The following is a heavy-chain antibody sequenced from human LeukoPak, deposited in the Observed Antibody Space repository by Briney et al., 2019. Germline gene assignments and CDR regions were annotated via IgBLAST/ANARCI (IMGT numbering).Heavy chain of an antibody. Sequence: SETLSLTCTVSGGSISSYYWSWIRQPPGKGLEWIGYIYYSGSTNYNPSLKSRVTISVDTSKNQFSLKLSSVTAADTAVYYCARESSITMVRGPNNWFDPWGQGTLVTVSS. CDR2: IYYSGST. CDR3: ARESSITMVRGPNNWFDP. D-gene: IGHD3-10*01. CDR1: GGSISSYY. J-gene: IGHJ5*02. V-gene: IGHV4-59*01.